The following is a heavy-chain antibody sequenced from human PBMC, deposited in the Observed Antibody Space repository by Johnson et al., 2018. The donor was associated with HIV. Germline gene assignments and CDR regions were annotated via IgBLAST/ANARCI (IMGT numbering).Heavy chain of an antibody. D-gene: IGHD6-19*01. CDR1: GYIFRNYW. Sequence: VQLVESGGGLVQPGGSLRLSCAGSGYIFRNYWMHWVRQAPGKGLVWVARLYSDGRDTAYADSVTGRCTISRDNAKKTLYLQMNSLRAEDTAVYYCARKQWLEIPSDAFDVWGQGKRVTVSS. CDR3: ARKQWLEIPSDAFDV. CDR2: LYSDGRDT. J-gene: IGHJ3*01. V-gene: IGHV3-74*03.